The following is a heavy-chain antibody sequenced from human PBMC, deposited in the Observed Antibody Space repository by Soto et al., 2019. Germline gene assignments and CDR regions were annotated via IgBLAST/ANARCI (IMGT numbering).Heavy chain of an antibody. V-gene: IGHV4-59*01. J-gene: IGHJ4*02. CDR2: VYNSGST. CDR1: GGSISSNY. CDR3: ARYRREAVAGYTLDN. Sequence: SETLVPTFPASGGSISSNYWPWIRQPPGKGLEWIGYVYNSGSTNYNPSLKSRVTISEDTSKSKFSLKVNSMTAADTAVYYCARYRREAVAGYTLDNWGQGILVTVSS. D-gene: IGHD6-13*01.